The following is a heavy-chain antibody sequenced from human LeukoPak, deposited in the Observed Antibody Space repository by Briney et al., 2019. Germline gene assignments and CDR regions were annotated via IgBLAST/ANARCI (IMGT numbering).Heavy chain of an antibody. J-gene: IGHJ4*02. V-gene: IGHV1-69*05. CDR1: GGTFSSYA. Sequence: ASVKVSCKASGGTFSSYAISWVRQAPGQGLEWMGGIIPIFGTANYAQKFQGRVTITTDESTSTAYMELSSLRSGDTAVYYCARVAQLLGSFDYWGQGTLVTVSS. CDR3: ARVAQLLGSFDY. D-gene: IGHD2-2*01. CDR2: IIPIFGTA.